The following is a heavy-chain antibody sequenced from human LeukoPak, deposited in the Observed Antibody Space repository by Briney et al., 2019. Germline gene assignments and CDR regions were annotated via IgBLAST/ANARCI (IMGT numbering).Heavy chain of an antibody. V-gene: IGHV3-23*01. J-gene: IGHJ6*01. CDR3: AKMKGHPLPKYYMDV. D-gene: IGHD1-26*01. Sequence: GGSPRLSCAASGFTFSSYAMSWVRQAPGKGLEWVSAISGSGGSTYYADSVKGRFTISRDNSKNTLYLQMNSLRAEDTAIYYCAKMKGHPLPKYYMDVWGQGTTVTVSS. CDR1: GFTFSSYA. CDR2: ISGSGGST.